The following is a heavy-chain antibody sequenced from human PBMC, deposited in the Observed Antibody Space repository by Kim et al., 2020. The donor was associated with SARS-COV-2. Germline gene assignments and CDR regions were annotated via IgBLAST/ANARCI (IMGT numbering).Heavy chain of an antibody. Sequence: SETLSLTCNVSGGSINSRYYYWAWIRQSPGRGLAWIGNVYYSGATYYDPSLETRVTISLDTSKNQFSLNLRSVTAADTAIYFCARRSSYSSGRYLEALDLWGQGLLVTVSS. D-gene: IGHD6-19*01. CDR1: GGSINSRYYY. CDR3: ARRSSYSSGRYLEALDL. J-gene: IGHJ4*02. V-gene: IGHV4-39*01. CDR2: VYYSGAT.